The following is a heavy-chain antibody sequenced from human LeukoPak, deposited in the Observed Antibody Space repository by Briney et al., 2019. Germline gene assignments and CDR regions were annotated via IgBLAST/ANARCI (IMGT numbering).Heavy chain of an antibody. Sequence: GGPLRLSCAASGFTFSSYWMHWVRQAPGKGLVWVSRINSDGSTTSYADSVKGRFTISRDNAKNTLYLQMSSLRAEDTAVYYCAREYHGGNPGWGQGTLVTVSS. D-gene: IGHD4-23*01. CDR2: INSDGSTT. CDR3: AREYHGGNPG. V-gene: IGHV3-74*01. CDR1: GFTFSSYW. J-gene: IGHJ4*02.